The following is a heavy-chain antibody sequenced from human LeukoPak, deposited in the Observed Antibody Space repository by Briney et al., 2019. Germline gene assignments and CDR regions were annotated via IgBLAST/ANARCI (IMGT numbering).Heavy chain of an antibody. CDR3: ARVPYYDFWSGYSQGLYYFDY. CDR2: IDHSGST. D-gene: IGHD3-3*01. V-gene: IGHV4-34*01. Sequence: SETLSLTCAVYGGSFSGYYWSWIRQPPGKGLEWIGEIDHSGSTNYNPSLKSRVTISVDTSKNQFSLKLSSVTAADTAVYYCARVPYYDFWSGYSQGLYYFDYWGQGTLVTVSS. J-gene: IGHJ4*02. CDR1: GGSFSGYY.